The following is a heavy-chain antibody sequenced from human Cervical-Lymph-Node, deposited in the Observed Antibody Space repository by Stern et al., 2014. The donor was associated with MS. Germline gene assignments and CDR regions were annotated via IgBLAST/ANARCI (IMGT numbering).Heavy chain of an antibody. D-gene: IGHD3-22*01. CDR1: GFTFSSYW. Sequence: EVQLMESGGGLVQPGGSLRLSCAASGFTFSSYWMHWVGQAPWKGLGVDSRIGHAGSGASSADSVKGRFTISRDNAKNTLYLRMNSLRAEDTAVYYCARAPYYYDTSGYSYSYFDLWGRGTLVTVAS. CDR3: ARAPYYYDTSGYSYSYFDL. CDR2: IGHAGSGA. J-gene: IGHJ2*01. V-gene: IGHV3-74*02.